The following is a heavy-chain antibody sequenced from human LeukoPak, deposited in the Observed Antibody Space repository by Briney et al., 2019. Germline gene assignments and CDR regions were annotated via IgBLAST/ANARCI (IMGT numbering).Heavy chain of an antibody. D-gene: IGHD1-1*01. CDR3: YTGSTLYNPSPNSRVTITLATSRNQFSLRLTSVIAADTAVYYCARFSGGCSTASCYLTN. Sequence: SETLFLLCTVGGGSISSHYWGWILQPPGKGLELVGYIYCTGTAFYNSALTIRVTITLDTYKNQFSLNLTSIIVTDAAAYIYYTGSTLYNPSPNSRVTITLATSRNQFSLRLTSVIAADTAVYYCARFSGGCSTASCYLTNWGQGALVTVSS. CDR1: GGSISSHY. CDR2: IYCTGTA. V-gene: IGHV4-59*11. J-gene: IGHJ4*02.